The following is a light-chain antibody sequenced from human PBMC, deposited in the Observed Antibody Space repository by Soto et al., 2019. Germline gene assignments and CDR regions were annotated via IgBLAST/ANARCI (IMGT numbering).Light chain of an antibody. Sequence: QSALTQPASVSGSPGQSITISCTGTSSDVGGYNYVSWYQQHPGKAPKLMIYEVSKRPSGVPDRFSGSKSGNTASLTVSGLQADDEADYYCSSYAGSDVFVFGTGTKVTV. J-gene: IGLJ1*01. CDR1: SSDVGGYNY. CDR3: SSYAGSDVFV. CDR2: EVS. V-gene: IGLV2-8*01.